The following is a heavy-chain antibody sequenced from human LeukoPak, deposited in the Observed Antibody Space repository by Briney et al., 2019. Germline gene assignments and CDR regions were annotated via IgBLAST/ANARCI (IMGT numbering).Heavy chain of an antibody. Sequence: GRSLRLSCAASGFSLSSYAMQWVRQAPAKGPEWVSGISEDATNKYHADSVKGRFTISRDNSKNTLHLQMDSLRPEDTAVYYCARSMRGYAILTGYFDYWGQGTLVTVSS. D-gene: IGHD3-9*01. CDR2: ISEDATNK. V-gene: IGHV3-30-3*01. CDR3: ARSMRGYAILTGYFDY. J-gene: IGHJ4*02. CDR1: GFSLSSYA.